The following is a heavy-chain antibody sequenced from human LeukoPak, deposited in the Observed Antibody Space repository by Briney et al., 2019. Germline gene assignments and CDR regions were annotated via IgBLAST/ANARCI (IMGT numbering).Heavy chain of an antibody. Sequence: PGGSLRFSCAAPAFTFSRYWRHWVRQAPGKGLVWVSRINPDGTSTSYADSVKGRFTISRDNAKNTLYLQMNSLRAEDTAVYSCARDPPGEGVDYWGQGTLVTVSS. CDR1: AFTFSRYW. V-gene: IGHV3-74*01. CDR3: ARDPPGEGVDY. D-gene: IGHD2-21*01. CDR2: INPDGTST. J-gene: IGHJ4*02.